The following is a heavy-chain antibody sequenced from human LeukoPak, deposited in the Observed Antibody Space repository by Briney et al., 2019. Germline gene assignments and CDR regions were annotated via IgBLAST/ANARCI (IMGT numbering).Heavy chain of an antibody. Sequence: SETLSPTCTVSGGSISSYYWSWIRQPPGKGLEWIGYIYYSGSTNYNPSLKSRVTISVDTSKNQFSLKLSSVTAADTAVYYCARVKDIVVVPADASAFDIWGQGTMVTVSS. V-gene: IGHV4-59*01. CDR2: IYYSGST. CDR3: ARVKDIVVVPADASAFDI. D-gene: IGHD2-2*01. J-gene: IGHJ3*02. CDR1: GGSISSYY.